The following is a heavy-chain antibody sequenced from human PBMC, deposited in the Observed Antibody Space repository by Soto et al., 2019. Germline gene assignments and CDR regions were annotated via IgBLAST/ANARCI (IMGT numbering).Heavy chain of an antibody. CDR3: AIGEVGAYYMDV. Sequence: EVLLVESGGGLVQPGGSLRLSCAASGVSFSSYWMHWVRQAPGEGLVWVSRINGDGSRTSYADSVKGPFTISRDNVKNTLYRDVASRSAEATAVYYCAIGEVGAYYMDVWGTGTTVTVSS. J-gene: IGHJ6*03. V-gene: IGHV3-74*01. CDR1: GVSFSSYW. CDR2: INGDGSRT. D-gene: IGHD2-2*01.